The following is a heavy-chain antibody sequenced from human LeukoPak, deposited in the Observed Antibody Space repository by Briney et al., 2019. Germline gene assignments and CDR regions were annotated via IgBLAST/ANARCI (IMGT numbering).Heavy chain of an antibody. J-gene: IGHJ4*02. D-gene: IGHD3-10*01. CDR1: GYTFTSYG. Sequence: GASVKVSCKASGYTFTSYGISWVRQAPGQGLEWMGWISAYNGNTNYAQKFQGRVTMTEDTSTDTAYMELSSLRSEDTAVYYCATASYGSGSYYFDYWGQGTLVTVSS. V-gene: IGHV1-18*01. CDR2: ISAYNGNT. CDR3: ATASYGSGSYYFDY.